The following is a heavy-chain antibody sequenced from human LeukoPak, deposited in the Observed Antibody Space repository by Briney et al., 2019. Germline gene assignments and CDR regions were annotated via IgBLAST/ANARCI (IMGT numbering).Heavy chain of an antibody. CDR3: ARSINADY. D-gene: IGHD2-8*01. CDR2: IKEDGSVK. CDR1: GFTFSGYW. Sequence: PGGSLRLSCTASGFTFSGYWMSWVRQAPGKGLEWVASIKEDGSVKKYVDSVKGRFTISRDNAKNSVYLQMSTPSAEDTDLYYCARSINADYWGQGTLVTVSS. V-gene: IGHV3-7*01. J-gene: IGHJ4*02.